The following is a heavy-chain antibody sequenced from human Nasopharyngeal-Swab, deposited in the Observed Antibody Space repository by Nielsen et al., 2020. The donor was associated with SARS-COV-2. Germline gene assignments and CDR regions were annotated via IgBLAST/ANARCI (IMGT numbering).Heavy chain of an antibody. V-gene: IGHV3-13*04. D-gene: IGHD2/OR15-2a*01. J-gene: IGHJ6*02. Sequence: GESLKISCAASGFTFSSYDMHWVRQATGKGLEWVSAIGTAGDTYYPGSVKGRFTISRDNAKNSLYLHMNSLRAEDTAVYYCARALTLRNYYYGMDVWGQGTTVTVSS. CDR1: GFTFSSYD. CDR3: ARALTLRNYYYGMDV. CDR2: IGTAGDT.